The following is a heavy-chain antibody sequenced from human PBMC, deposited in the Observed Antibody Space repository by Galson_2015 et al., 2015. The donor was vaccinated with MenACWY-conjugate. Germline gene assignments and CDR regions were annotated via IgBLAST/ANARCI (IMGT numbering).Heavy chain of an antibody. CDR1: GFTVSSNY. D-gene: IGHD5-12*01. CDR2: IYSGGST. V-gene: IGHV3-53*01. CDR3: ASLVATAETHYYYYGMDV. J-gene: IGHJ6*02. Sequence: SLRLSCAASGFTVSSNYMSWVRQAPGKGLEWVSVIYSGGSTYYADSVKGRFTISRDNSKNTLYLQMNSLRAEDTAVYYCASLVATAETHYYYYGMDVWGQGTLVTVSS.